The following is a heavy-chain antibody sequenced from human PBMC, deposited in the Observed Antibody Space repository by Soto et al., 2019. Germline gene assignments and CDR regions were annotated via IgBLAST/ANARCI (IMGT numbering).Heavy chain of an antibody. CDR1: GGSISSSSYY. V-gene: IGHV4-39*07. Sequence: PSETLSLTCTVSGGSISSSSYYWGWIRQPPGKGLEWIGSIYYSGSTYYNPSLKSRATISADTSKNQFSLKLSSVIAADTAVYYCARGRDGGGASWGQGTLVTVSS. CDR3: ARGRDGGGAS. D-gene: IGHD4-17*01. J-gene: IGHJ5*02. CDR2: IYYSGST.